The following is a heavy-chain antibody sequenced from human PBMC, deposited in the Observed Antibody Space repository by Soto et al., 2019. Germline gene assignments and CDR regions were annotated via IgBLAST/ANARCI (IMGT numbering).Heavy chain of an antibody. Sequence: QVHLQESGPGLVRPSETLSLSCSVSGDSMATGGHYYNWIRHLPGKGLEWIGYIYYSGATHYSPSLRPRATISIDPSKNQFSLRLISVTAADTALYFCARDKDLEPTVWGYWGQGIHVTVSS. J-gene: IGHJ4*02. V-gene: IGHV4-31*02. CDR3: ARDKDLEPTVWGY. CDR2: IYYSGAT. CDR1: GDSMATGGHY. D-gene: IGHD7-27*01.